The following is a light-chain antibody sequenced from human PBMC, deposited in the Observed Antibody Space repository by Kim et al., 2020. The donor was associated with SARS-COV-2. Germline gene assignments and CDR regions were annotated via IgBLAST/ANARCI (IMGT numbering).Light chain of an antibody. CDR3: QTWGTGIRV. Sequence: QLVLTQSPSASASLGASVKLTCTLSSGHSSYAIAWHQQHPEKGPRYLMKLNSDGSHSKGDGIPDRFSGSSSGAERYLTISSLQSEDEADYYCQTWGTGIRVIGGGTQLPVL. J-gene: IGLJ2*01. CDR1: SGHSSYA. CDR2: LNSDGSH. V-gene: IGLV4-69*01.